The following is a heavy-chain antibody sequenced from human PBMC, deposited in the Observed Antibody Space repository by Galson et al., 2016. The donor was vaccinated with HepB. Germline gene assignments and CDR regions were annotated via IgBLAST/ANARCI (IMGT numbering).Heavy chain of an antibody. Sequence: SLRLSCAASRFKFSDFTMGWVRQAPGKGLQWISSVTSSGRYFYYADSVKGRFTMSRDNAKNVLYPQMNSLRDEDTAVYYCARGLVGTAELPFDSWGQGTLVTVSS. CDR1: RFKFSDFT. CDR3: ARGLVGTAELPFDS. J-gene: IGHJ4*02. D-gene: IGHD2-15*01. V-gene: IGHV3-21*06. CDR2: VTSSGRYF.